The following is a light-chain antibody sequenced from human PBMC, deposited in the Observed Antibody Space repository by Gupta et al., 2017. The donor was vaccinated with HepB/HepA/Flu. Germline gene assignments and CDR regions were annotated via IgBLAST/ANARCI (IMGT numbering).Light chain of an antibody. CDR2: SGS. V-gene: IGKV1-39*01. CDR3: YQSVTTPWT. Sequence: DIQMTPSPSSLSASVGDRVTITCPARQSIGRYLNRYQHRPGKAPKFLIYSGSSFHSPVPSRFSGCGSGIDFTLTIMGLQPEDFATYYCYQSVTTPWTFGQGTKLEIK. J-gene: IGKJ1*01. CDR1: QSIGRY.